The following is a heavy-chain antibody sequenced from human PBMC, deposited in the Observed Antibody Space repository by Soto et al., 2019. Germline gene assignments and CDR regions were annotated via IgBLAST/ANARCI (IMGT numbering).Heavy chain of an antibody. Sequence: QVQLVQSGTEVKKPGASVKVSCKTSGYTFINFGIGWVRQAPGQGLEWMGWISPFNGHTHYAQKFQGRVSLTTDTSTSTAFLELRSLTYDDTAVYYCAREPPRATAGLNYFDPWGQGTLVNVSS. CDR2: ISPFNGHT. D-gene: IGHD6-13*01. V-gene: IGHV1-18*01. CDR1: GYTFINFG. CDR3: AREPPRATAGLNYFDP. J-gene: IGHJ5*02.